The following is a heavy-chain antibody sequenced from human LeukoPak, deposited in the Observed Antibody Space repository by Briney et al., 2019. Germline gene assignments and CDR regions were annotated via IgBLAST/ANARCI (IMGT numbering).Heavy chain of an antibody. D-gene: IGHD3-10*01. Sequence: GGSLRLSCAASGFTFSSYEMNWVRQGPGKGLEWISYITTTDTTKYYTDSVKGRFTISRDNAKNSLYLQMHSLRAEDTAVYYCARGGFVFDFWGQGTVVTVSS. CDR3: ARGGFVFDF. CDR1: GFTFSSYE. J-gene: IGHJ3*01. V-gene: IGHV3-48*03. CDR2: ITTTDTTK.